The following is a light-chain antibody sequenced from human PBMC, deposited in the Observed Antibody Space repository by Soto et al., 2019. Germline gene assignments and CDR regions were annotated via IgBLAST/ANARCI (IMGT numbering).Light chain of an antibody. CDR3: QQFGTSRGYT. J-gene: IGKJ2*01. CDR2: DAS. CDR1: QSVTSNY. Sequence: IVLTQSPGTLSLSPGERATLSCRASQSVTSNYLAWYQQKPGQAPRLLIYDASARLTGIPDRFSGSGSGTDFTLTISRLEPEDFAMYYCQQFGTSRGYTFGQGTKLEIK. V-gene: IGKV3-20*01.